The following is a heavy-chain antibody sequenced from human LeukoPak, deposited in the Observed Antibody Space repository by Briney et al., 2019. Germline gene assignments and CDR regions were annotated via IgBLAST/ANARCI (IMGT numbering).Heavy chain of an antibody. CDR2: IYSGGST. CDR3: ARDRTDFWSGYYQGRDDAFDI. D-gene: IGHD3-3*01. Sequence: PGGSLRLSCAASGFTVSSNYMSWVRQAPGKGLEWVSVIYSGGSTYYADSVEGRFTISRDNSKNTLYLQMNSLRAEDTAVYYCARDRTDFWSGYYQGRDDAFDIWGQGTMVTVSS. CDR1: GFTVSSNY. V-gene: IGHV3-66*01. J-gene: IGHJ3*02.